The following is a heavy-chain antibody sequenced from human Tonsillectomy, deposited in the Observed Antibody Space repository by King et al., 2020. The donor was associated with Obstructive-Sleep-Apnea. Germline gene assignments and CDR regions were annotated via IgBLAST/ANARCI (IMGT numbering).Heavy chain of an antibody. D-gene: IGHD5-12*01. Sequence: VQLVQSGGGLVQPGGSLRLSCAASGFTFSSYSMNWVRQAPGKGLEWVSYISSSSSTIYYADSVKGRFTISRDNAKNSLYLQMNSLRAEDTAVYYCARDSLPTWNSGYAFWGQGTLVTVSS. CDR1: GFTFSSYS. V-gene: IGHV3-48*04. CDR3: ARDSLPTWNSGYAF. J-gene: IGHJ4*02. CDR2: ISSSSSTI.